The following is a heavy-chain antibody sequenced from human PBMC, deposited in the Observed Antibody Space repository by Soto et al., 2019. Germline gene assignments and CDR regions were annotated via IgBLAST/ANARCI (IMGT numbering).Heavy chain of an antibody. Sequence: ASVKVSCKASGYTFTSYGISWVRQAPGQGLEWMGWISAYNGNTNYAQKLQGRVTMTTDTSTSTAYMELRSLRSDDTAVYYCARTDYDFWSGYLIFWGQGTLVTVSS. D-gene: IGHD3-3*01. J-gene: IGHJ4*02. CDR1: GYTFTSYG. V-gene: IGHV1-18*01. CDR3: ARTDYDFWSGYLIF. CDR2: ISAYNGNT.